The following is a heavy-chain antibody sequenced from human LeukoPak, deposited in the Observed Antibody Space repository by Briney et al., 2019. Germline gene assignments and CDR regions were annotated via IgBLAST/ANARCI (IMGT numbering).Heavy chain of an antibody. CDR1: GFTFSSYG. CDR2: IYSGGST. V-gene: IGHV3-NL1*01. CDR3: ARAITGTTLGNAFDI. D-gene: IGHD1-20*01. Sequence: PGGSLRLSCAASGFTFSSYGMHWVRQAPGKGLEWVSVIYSGGSTYYADSVKGRFTISRDNSKNTLYLQMNSLRAEDTAVYYCARAITGTTLGNAFDIWGQGTMVTVSS. J-gene: IGHJ3*02.